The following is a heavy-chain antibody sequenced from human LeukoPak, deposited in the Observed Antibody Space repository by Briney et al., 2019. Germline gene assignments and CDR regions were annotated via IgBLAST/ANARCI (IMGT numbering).Heavy chain of an antibody. D-gene: IGHD2-2*01. CDR1: GGTFSSYA. V-gene: IGHV1-69*05. CDR3: ARDLRVPAAREGYYYYMDV. CDR2: IIPIFGTA. J-gene: IGHJ6*03. Sequence: SVKVSCKASGGTFSSYAISWVRQAPGQGLEWMGGIIPIFGTANYAQKFQGRVTITTDESTSTVYMELSSLRSEDTAVYYCARDLRVPAAREGYYYYMDVWGKGTTVTVSS.